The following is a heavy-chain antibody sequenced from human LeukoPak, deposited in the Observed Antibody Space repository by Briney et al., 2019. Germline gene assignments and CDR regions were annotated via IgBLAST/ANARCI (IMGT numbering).Heavy chain of an antibody. CDR1: GIIFTCAL. CDR3: TTDGGITVRPLIDC. CDR2: IKSKNDGGTT. J-gene: IGHJ4*01. Sequence: PGGSLLLFCAASGIIFTCALLGWVHQATGRGVEGVGRIKSKNDGGTTDYAAPARGRSTISTKDSRITSYLQINNLKIEDTAVYYCTTDGGITVRPLIDCWGQGTLVSVSS. D-gene: IGHD6-19*01. V-gene: IGHV3-15*01.